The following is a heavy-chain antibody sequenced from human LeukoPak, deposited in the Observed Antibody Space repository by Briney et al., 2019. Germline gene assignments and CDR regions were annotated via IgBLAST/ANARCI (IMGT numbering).Heavy chain of an antibody. CDR2: IYSGGST. D-gene: IGHD6-13*01. V-gene: IGHV3-66*02. CDR1: GFTFSSYA. J-gene: IGHJ5*02. Sequence: GGSLRLSCAASGFTFSSYAMSWVRQAPGKGLEWVSVIYSGGSTYYADSVKGRFTISRDNSKNTLYLQMNSLRAEDTAVYYCARNRIAAAGGFDPWGQGTLVTVSS. CDR3: ARNRIAAAGGFDP.